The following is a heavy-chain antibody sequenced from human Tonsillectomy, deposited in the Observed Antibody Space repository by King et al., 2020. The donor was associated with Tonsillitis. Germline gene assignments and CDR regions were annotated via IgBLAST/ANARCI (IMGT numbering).Heavy chain of an antibody. Sequence: QLVQSGAEVKKPGASVKVSCKASGGTFSSYAISWVRQAPGQGLEWMGGIIPIFGSANYAQKFQGRVTITAAESTSTAYMELSSLRSEDTAVYYCARDATGTTPDYYYMDVWGKGTTVTVSS. CDR2: IIPIFGSA. V-gene: IGHV1-69*12. CDR3: ARDATGTTPDYYYMDV. D-gene: IGHD1-7*01. CDR1: GGTFSSYA. J-gene: IGHJ6*03.